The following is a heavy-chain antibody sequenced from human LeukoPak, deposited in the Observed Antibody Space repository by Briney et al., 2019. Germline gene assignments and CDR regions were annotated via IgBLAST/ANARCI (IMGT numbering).Heavy chain of an antibody. D-gene: IGHD3-22*01. Sequence: GGSLRLSCAASRFTFSTYVVNWVRQAPGKGLEWVSAISGSGGNTYYADTVSGRFTISRDNAKNSLYLQMNSLRAEDTALYYCAKDRMDYYDSSGLFSDWGQGTLVTVSS. V-gene: IGHV3-23*01. CDR3: AKDRMDYYDSSGLFSD. CDR1: RFTFSTYV. CDR2: ISGSGGNT. J-gene: IGHJ4*02.